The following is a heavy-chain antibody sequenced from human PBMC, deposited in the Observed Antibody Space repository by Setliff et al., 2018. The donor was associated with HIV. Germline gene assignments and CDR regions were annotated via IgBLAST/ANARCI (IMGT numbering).Heavy chain of an antibody. J-gene: IGHJ6*03. Sequence: ASVKVSCKASGYTFTSYGVSWVRQAPGQGLEWMGLISGYNGWTKYPQKFQGRVTMTTDTSTSTVYMELTSLTSDDTAVYYCARWVDDNSEGSYYHYMDVRGNGASVTVSS. CDR3: ARWVDDNSEGSYYHYMDV. D-gene: IGHD6-25*01. V-gene: IGHV1-18*01. CDR1: GYTFTSYG. CDR2: ISGYNGWT.